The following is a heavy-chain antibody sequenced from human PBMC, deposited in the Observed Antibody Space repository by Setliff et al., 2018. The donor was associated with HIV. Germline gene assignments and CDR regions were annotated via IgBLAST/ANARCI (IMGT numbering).Heavy chain of an antibody. CDR2: IDQSGNT. D-gene: IGHD3-3*01. V-gene: IGHV4-39*02. Sequence: SETLSLTCAVSGDSISSDSYYWGWIRQPPGKGLEWIASIDQSGNTYYKPSLRSRVNISVDTSKNQLSLKLTSVTATDTAVYYCARGGRGGLRFMADAFDIWGQGTVVT. CDR3: ARGGRGGLRFMADAFDI. CDR1: GDSISSDSYY. J-gene: IGHJ3*02.